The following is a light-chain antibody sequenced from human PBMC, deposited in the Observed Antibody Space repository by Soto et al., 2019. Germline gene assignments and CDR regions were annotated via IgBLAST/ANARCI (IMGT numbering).Light chain of an antibody. V-gene: IGKV4-1*01. CDR1: QSVVYSSNNTND. Sequence: DIVMTQSPDSLAVSLGERATINCKSSQSVVYSSNNTNDLAGYQQKPGRLPMLLINWASTGESGVPDRFSGSGSGTDFTLTSSSLQAEDVAVYYFQQYYDTPQTYGQGTEVAVK. J-gene: IGKJ1*01. CDR2: WAS. CDR3: QQYYDTPQT.